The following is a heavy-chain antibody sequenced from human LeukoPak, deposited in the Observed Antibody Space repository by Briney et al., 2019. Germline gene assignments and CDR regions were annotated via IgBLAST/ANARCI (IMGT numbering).Heavy chain of an antibody. Sequence: GGSLRLSCAASGFTFSSYAMSWVRQAPGKGLEWVSTINGGGVNTHYADSVGGRFTISRDNSKNTLFLQMNSPRDEDTAVYYCAKDLYSNYGPADYWGQGNLVTVSS. CDR2: INGGGVNT. J-gene: IGHJ4*02. D-gene: IGHD4-11*01. CDR1: GFTFSSYA. V-gene: IGHV3-23*01. CDR3: AKDLYSNYGPADY.